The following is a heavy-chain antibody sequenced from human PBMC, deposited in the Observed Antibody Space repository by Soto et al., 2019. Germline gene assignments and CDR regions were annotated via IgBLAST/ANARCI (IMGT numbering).Heavy chain of an antibody. V-gene: IGHV4-39*01. CDR3: ARRSDFIYGMDV. CDR2: IYYSGST. CDR1: GGSISSSSYY. J-gene: IGHJ6*02. Sequence: QLQLQESGPGLVKPSETLSLTCTVSGGSISSSSYYWGWIRQPPGKGLEWIGSIYYSGSTYYNPSLKSRVTISVDTSKNQFSLKLSSVTAADTAVYYCARRSDFIYGMDVWGQGTTVTVSS.